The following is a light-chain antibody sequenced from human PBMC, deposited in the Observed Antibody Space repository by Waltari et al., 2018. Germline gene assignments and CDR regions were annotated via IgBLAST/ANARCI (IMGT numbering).Light chain of an antibody. CDR2: GAS. J-gene: IGKJ5*01. CDR1: QSIRTY. Sequence: CRASQSIRTYVSWYQQKPGKAPRVLIYGASILETGVPSRFSGSGSGTDFTLTISGLQPEDVATYYCQQSYSSPPFTFGQGTRLEIK. V-gene: IGKV1-39*01. CDR3: QQSYSSPPFT.